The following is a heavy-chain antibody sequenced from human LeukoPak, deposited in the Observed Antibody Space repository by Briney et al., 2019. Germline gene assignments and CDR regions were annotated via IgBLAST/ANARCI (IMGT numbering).Heavy chain of an antibody. CDR2: ISYDGSNE. Sequence: PGGSLRLSCAASGFTFSRFGMHWVRQAPGKGLEWVALISYDGSNEYYADSVKGRFTISRDNSKNTLYLQMNSLRAEDTAVYYCAKDGFCSSTSCYPNHFDYWGQGTQVTVSS. CDR3: AKDGFCSSTSCYPNHFDY. CDR1: GFTFSRFG. V-gene: IGHV3-30*18. D-gene: IGHD2-2*01. J-gene: IGHJ4*02.